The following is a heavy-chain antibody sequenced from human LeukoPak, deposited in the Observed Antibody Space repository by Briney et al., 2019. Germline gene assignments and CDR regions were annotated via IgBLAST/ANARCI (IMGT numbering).Heavy chain of an antibody. CDR1: GFTFSSYS. V-gene: IGHV3-21*01. CDR3: AREEGRGFGVPPPYYMDV. J-gene: IGHJ6*03. D-gene: IGHD3-10*01. Sequence: GGSLRLSCAASGFTFSSYSMNWVRQAPRKGLEWVSSISSSSSYIYYADSVKGRFTISRDNAKNSLYLPMNSLRAEDTAVYYCAREEGRGFGVPPPYYMDVWGKGTTVTVSS. CDR2: ISSSSSYI.